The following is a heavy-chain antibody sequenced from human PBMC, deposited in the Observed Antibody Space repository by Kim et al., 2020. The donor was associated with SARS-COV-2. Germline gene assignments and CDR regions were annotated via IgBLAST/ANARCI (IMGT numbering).Heavy chain of an antibody. J-gene: IGHJ4*02. CDR2: IKISSGV. CDR3: ARSSYYRFDC. V-gene: IGHV3-48*02. Sequence: GGSLRLSCAASGFTFTDYSMNWVRQAPGKGPEWVSYIKISSGVYYADSVKGRFTMSRDNAKNSVYLQMSSLRDEDKAVYYCARSSYYRFDCWGQGTLVTVSS. D-gene: IGHD3-22*01. CDR1: GFTFTDYS.